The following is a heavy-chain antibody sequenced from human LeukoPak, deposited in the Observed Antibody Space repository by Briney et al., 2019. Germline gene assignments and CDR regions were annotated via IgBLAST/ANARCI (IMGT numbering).Heavy chain of an antibody. CDR2: IKEDGSRK. D-gene: IGHD5-24*01. CDR1: GFTFSDYW. V-gene: IGHV3-7*01. Sequence: GGSLGLSCAASGFTFSDYWMTWVRQAPGKGLEWVANIKEDGSRKYYVDSVKGRFTISRDNAKNSQYLQMNSLRVEDTAVYYCARMGRLDYWGQGTLVTVSS. CDR3: ARMGRLDY. J-gene: IGHJ4*02.